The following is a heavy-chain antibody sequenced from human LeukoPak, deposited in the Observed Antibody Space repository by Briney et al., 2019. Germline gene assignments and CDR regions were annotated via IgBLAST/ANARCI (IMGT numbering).Heavy chain of an antibody. V-gene: IGHV3-23*01. CDR2: ISGSGGNT. J-gene: IGHJ3*02. Sequence: GGSLRLSCAASGLTFSTYGMSWVRQAPGKGLEWVSGISGSGGNTYYADSVKGRFTTSRDNSRATLYLQMTSLRAEDAAVYYCAKDSPVEEDYDCSGYGAFDIWGQGTMVTVSS. CDR1: GLTFSTYG. D-gene: IGHD3-22*01. CDR3: AKDSPVEEDYDCSGYGAFDI.